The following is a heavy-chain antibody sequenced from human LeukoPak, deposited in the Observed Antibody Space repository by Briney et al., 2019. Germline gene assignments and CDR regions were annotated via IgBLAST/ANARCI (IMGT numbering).Heavy chain of an antibody. Sequence: GASVKVSCKASGYTFTGYYMHWVRQAPGQGLEWMGWINPNSGGTNYAQKFQGRVTMTRDTSISTAYMELSRLRSDDTAVYYCARPRKYQLLLFDYWGQGTLVTVSS. V-gene: IGHV1-2*02. D-gene: IGHD2-2*01. CDR2: INPNSGGT. CDR3: ARPRKYQLLLFDY. J-gene: IGHJ4*02. CDR1: GYTFTGYY.